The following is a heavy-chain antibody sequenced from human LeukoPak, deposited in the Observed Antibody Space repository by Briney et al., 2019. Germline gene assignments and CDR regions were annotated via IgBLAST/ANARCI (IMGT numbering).Heavy chain of an antibody. J-gene: IGHJ4*02. Sequence: GRSLRLSCAASGFIFSSYAMHWVRQAPGKGLEWVAVISYDGSNKYYADSVKGRFTISRDNSKNTLYLQMNSLRAEDTAVYYCAREPGVYSGYDLSFDYWGQGTLVTVSS. CDR1: GFIFSSYA. D-gene: IGHD5-12*01. CDR2: ISYDGSNK. CDR3: AREPGVYSGYDLSFDY. V-gene: IGHV3-30-3*01.